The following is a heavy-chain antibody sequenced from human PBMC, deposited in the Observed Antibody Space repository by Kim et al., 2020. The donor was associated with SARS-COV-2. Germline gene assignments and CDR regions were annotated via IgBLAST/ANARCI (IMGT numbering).Heavy chain of an antibody. CDR2: ISNSGTT. Sequence: GGSLRLSCAASGFTFSAYSMSWVRQAPGKGLEWIAYISNSGTTYSSDFVKGRFIISRDNDKNSVFLQLNNVRVDDSAVYFCAKWVNSGSFLGPFDHWGQGARVIVS. V-gene: IGHV3-11*04. CDR1: GFTFSAYS. CDR3: AKWVNSGSFLGPFDH. J-gene: IGHJ4*02. D-gene: IGHD1-26*01.